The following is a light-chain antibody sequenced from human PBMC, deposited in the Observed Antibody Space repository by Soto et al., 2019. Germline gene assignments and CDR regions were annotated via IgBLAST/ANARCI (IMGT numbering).Light chain of an antibody. CDR1: QSVSSY. V-gene: IGKV3-15*01. J-gene: IGKJ4*01. CDR3: QQYNNWPRAT. Sequence: EIVLTQSPATLSLSPGERATLSCWASQSVSSYLAWYQHKPGQAPRLLIYDASNRATGIPARFSGSGSGTEFNITISSLQSEDSAVYYCQQYNNWPRATFGGGTKVDIK. CDR2: DAS.